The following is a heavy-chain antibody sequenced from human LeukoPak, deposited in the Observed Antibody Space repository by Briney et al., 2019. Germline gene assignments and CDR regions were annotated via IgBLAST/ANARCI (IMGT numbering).Heavy chain of an antibody. D-gene: IGHD6-13*01. CDR1: GGSISSYY. CDR3: ARDHLRRKQQLNYYHYYGMDV. Sequence: SETLSLTCTVSGGSISSYYWSWIRQPPGKGLEWIGYIYYSGSTNYNPSLKSRVTISVDTSKNQFSLKLSSVTAADTAVYYCARDHLRRKQQLNYYHYYGMDVWGQGTTVTVSS. J-gene: IGHJ6*02. V-gene: IGHV4-59*01. CDR2: IYYSGST.